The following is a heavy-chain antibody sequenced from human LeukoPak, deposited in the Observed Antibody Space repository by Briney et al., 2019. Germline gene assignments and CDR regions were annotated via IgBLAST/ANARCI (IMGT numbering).Heavy chain of an antibody. CDR3: ARAQDIVVVPAASNWFDP. V-gene: IGHV1-2*02. J-gene: IGHJ5*02. CDR1: GYTFTGYC. CDR2: INPNSGGT. D-gene: IGHD2-2*01. Sequence: ASVKVSCKASGYTFTGYCMHWVRQAPGQGLEWMGWINPNSGGTNYAQKFQGRVTMTRDTSISTAYMELSRLRSDDTAVYYCARAQDIVVVPAASNWFDPWGQGTLVTVSS.